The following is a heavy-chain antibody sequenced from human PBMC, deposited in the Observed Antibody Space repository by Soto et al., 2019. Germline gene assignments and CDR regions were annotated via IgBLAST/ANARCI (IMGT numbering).Heavy chain of an antibody. CDR3: ARDRCSGGSCYPNDAFDN. CDR1: GFTFSSYA. Sequence: PGGSLRLSCAASGFTFSSYAMHWVRQAPGKGLEWVAVISYDGSNKYYADSVKGRFTISRDNSKNTLYLQMNSLRAEDTAVYYFARDRCSGGSCYPNDAFDNWGQGTMVTVSS. V-gene: IGHV3-30-3*01. D-gene: IGHD2-15*01. J-gene: IGHJ3*02. CDR2: ISYDGSNK.